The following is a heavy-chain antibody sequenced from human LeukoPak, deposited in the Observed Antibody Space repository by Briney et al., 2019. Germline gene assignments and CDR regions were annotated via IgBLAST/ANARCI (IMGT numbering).Heavy chain of an antibody. Sequence: SETLSLTCTVSGGSISSSSYYWGWIRQPPGKGLEWIGSIYYSGSTYYNPSLKSRVTISVDTSKNQFSLKLSSVTAADTAVYYCARHSVATISFVYWGQGTLVTVSS. CDR2: IYYSGST. CDR3: ARHSVATISFVY. D-gene: IGHD5-24*01. CDR1: GGSISSSSYY. V-gene: IGHV4-39*01. J-gene: IGHJ4*02.